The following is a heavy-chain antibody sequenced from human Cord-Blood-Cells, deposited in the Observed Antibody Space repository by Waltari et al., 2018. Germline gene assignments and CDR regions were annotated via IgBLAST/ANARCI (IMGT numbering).Heavy chain of an antibody. J-gene: IGHJ3*02. D-gene: IGHD7-27*01. Sequence: EVQLVQSGAEVKKPGESLKISCKGSGYSFTSYWIGWVRQMPGKGLEWMGIIYPCDSDTRYSPSFQGQVTISADKSISTAYLQWSSLKASDTAMYYCARHSASDWGFRDAFDIWGQGTMVTVSS. CDR3: ARHSASDWGFRDAFDI. CDR1: GYSFTSYW. CDR2: IYPCDSDT. V-gene: IGHV5-51*01.